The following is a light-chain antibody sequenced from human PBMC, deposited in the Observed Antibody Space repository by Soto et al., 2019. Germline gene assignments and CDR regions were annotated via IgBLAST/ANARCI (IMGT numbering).Light chain of an antibody. J-gene: IGKJ1*01. V-gene: IGKV1-39*01. Sequence: DIQMTQSPSTLSASVGDRVTITCRASQSISTYLNWYQQKLGKAPTLLIYAASSLQSGVPSRFRGGGSGTDFTLTISSLQPEDFATYFCQQCYGSPRTFDQGTKVDIK. CDR1: QSISTY. CDR2: AAS. CDR3: QQCYGSPRT.